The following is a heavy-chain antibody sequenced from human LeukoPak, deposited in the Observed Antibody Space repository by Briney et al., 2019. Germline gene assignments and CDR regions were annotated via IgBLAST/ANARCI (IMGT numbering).Heavy chain of an antibody. Sequence: SETLSLTCTVSGGYISSYYWSWIRQPPGKGLEWIGYIYYSGSTNYNPSLKSRVAISVDTSKNQFSLKLSSVTAADTAVYYCAGDHDALGIWGQGTMVTVSS. CDR1: GGYISSYY. CDR2: IYYSGST. CDR3: AGDHDALGI. J-gene: IGHJ3*02. V-gene: IGHV4-59*01.